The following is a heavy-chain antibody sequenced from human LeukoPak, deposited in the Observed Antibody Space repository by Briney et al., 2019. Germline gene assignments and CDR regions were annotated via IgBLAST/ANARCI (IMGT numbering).Heavy chain of an antibody. J-gene: IGHJ5*02. CDR2: ISYDGSNK. V-gene: IGHV3-30-3*01. D-gene: IGHD2-8*01. CDR3: ARLDIVLIGGLDP. CDR1: GFTFSSYA. Sequence: GSSLRLSCAASGFTFSSYAMHWVRQAPGKGLEWVAVISYDGSNKYYADSVKGRFTISRDNSKNTLYLQMNSLRAEDTAVYYCARLDIVLIGGLDPWGQGTLVPVSS.